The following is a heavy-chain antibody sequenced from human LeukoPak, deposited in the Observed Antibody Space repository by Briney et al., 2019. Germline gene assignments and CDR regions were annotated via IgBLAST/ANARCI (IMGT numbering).Heavy chain of an antibody. CDR1: GFTFSSYS. D-gene: IGHD2-2*01. Sequence: MAGGSLRLSCAASGFTFSSYSMNWVRQAPGKGLEWVSSISSSSSYIYYADSVKGRFTISRDNAKNSLYLQMNSLRAEDTAVYYCARDYCGSTSCYIDCWGQGTLVTVSS. CDR3: ARDYCGSTSCYIDC. V-gene: IGHV3-21*01. CDR2: ISSSSSYI. J-gene: IGHJ4*02.